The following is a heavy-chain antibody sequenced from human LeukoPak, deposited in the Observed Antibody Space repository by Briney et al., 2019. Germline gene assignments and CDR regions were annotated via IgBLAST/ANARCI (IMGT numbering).Heavy chain of an antibody. CDR3: ARQFILTGYYSYYYYGMDV. Sequence: PSETLSLTCTVSGGSISSGSYYWSWIRQPAGKGLEWIGRIYTSGSTNYNPSLKSRVTISVDTSKNQFSLKLSSVTAVDTAVYYCARQFILTGYYSYYYYGMDVWGQGTTVTVSS. D-gene: IGHD3-9*01. CDR1: GGSISSGSYY. J-gene: IGHJ6*02. V-gene: IGHV4-61*02. CDR2: IYTSGST.